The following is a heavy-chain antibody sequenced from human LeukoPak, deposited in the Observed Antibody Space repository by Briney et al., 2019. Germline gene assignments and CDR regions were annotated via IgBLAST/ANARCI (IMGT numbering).Heavy chain of an antibody. V-gene: IGHV4-39*07. J-gene: IGHJ3*01. CDR3: ARDGHAV. CDR1: GVSISSSSYY. Sequence: PSETLSLTCTVSGVSISSSSYYWGWIRQPPGKGLEWIGSIYYSGSTYYNPSLKSRVTISVDTSKNQFSLKLSSVTAADTAVYYCARDGHAVWGQGTMVTVSS. CDR2: IYYSGST.